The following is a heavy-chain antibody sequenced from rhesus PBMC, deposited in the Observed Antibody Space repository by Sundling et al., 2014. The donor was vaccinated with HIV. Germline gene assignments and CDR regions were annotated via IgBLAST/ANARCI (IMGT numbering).Heavy chain of an antibody. CDR2: IGGNNGDT. J-gene: IGHJ4*01. Sequence: QVQLQESGPGLVKPSETLSLTCAVSGGSIGGYYWNWIRQPPGKGLEWIGYIGGNNGDTHYNPSLKSRVTISTDTSKNRFSLQLTSVTAADTAVYYCARMHAFLDNWGQGVLVTVSS. CDR1: GGSIGGYY. D-gene: IGHD2-2*01. V-gene: IGHV4-165*02. CDR3: ARMHAFLDN.